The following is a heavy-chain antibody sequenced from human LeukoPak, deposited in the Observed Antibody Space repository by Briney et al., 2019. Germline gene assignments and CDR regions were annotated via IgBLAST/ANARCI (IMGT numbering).Heavy chain of an antibody. V-gene: IGHV3-23*01. J-gene: IGHJ4*02. CDR1: GFTFSSYA. CDR3: AKWPEGATPKFHH. D-gene: IGHD1-26*01. CDR2: ISASGHAT. Sequence: GGSLRLSCAASGFTFSSYAMSWVRQAPGKGLEAPGKGLEWVSTISASGHATYYPDSVRGRFTIFRDNSKSTLHLQMDSLRAEDSALYYCAKWPEGATPKFHHWGQGTLVTVSS.